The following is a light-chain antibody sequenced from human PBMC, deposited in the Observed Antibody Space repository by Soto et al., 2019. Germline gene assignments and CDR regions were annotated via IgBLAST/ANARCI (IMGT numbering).Light chain of an antibody. Sequence: DVQMTQSPSPLSASVGARVTITCRASPSVTSWLAWYQQKPGKAPKVLIYDASSLESGVPSRFSGSGSGTEFTLTISSLHPDDFATYYCHHYNSYPGTFGQGTKVEIK. CDR2: DAS. V-gene: IGKV1-5*01. CDR3: HHYNSYPGT. CDR1: PSVTSW. J-gene: IGKJ1*01.